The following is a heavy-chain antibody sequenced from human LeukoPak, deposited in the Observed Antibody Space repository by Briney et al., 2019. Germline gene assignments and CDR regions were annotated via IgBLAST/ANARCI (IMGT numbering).Heavy chain of an antibody. V-gene: IGHV4-4*07. CDR3: AGRYCSSTSCPFDY. Sequence: PETLSLTCTVSGGSISSYYWSWIRQPAGKGLEWIGRIYTSGSTNYNPSLKSRVTMSVDTSKNQFSLKLSSVTAADTAVYYCAGRYCSSTSCPFDYWGQGTLVTVSS. CDR1: GGSISSYY. CDR2: IYTSGST. D-gene: IGHD2-2*01. J-gene: IGHJ4*02.